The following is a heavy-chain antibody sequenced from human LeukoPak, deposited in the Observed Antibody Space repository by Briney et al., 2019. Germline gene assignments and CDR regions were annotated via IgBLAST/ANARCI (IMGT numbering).Heavy chain of an antibody. D-gene: IGHD1-14*01. Sequence: SETLSFTCTVSGGSISSYYWSWIRQPPGKGLEWIGYIYTSGSTNYNPSLKSRVTISVDTSKNQFSLKLSSVTAADTAVYYCARLRNLDYMDVWGKGTTVTVSS. V-gene: IGHV4-4*09. CDR2: IYTSGST. CDR1: GGSISSYY. J-gene: IGHJ6*03. CDR3: ARLRNLDYMDV.